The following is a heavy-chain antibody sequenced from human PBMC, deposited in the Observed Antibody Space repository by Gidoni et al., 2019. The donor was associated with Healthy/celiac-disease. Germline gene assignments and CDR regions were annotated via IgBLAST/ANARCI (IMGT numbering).Heavy chain of an antibody. CDR1: GFPFSSAW. CDR3: TTDHDFWSGYYTERIDY. V-gene: IGHV3-15*01. Sequence: EVQLVESGGGLVKPGGSLRLPCAASGFPFSSAWMRWVRQGPGKGLGWVGRIKSKTDGGTTDYAAPVKGRFTISRDDSKNTLYLQMNSLKTEDTAVYYCTTDHDFWSGYYTERIDYWGQGTLVTVSS. CDR2: IKSKTDGGTT. D-gene: IGHD3-3*01. J-gene: IGHJ4*02.